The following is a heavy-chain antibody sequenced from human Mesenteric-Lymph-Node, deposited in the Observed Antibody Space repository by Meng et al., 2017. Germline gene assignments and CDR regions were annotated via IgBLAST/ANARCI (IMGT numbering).Heavy chain of an antibody. CDR1: GFIFSNYE. CDR3: ARRGYSSSWYVDHYYYYGMDV. D-gene: IGHD6-13*01. Sequence: LTGAASGFIFSNYEMNWVRQAPGKGLEWLSYIGTSGTTIYYADAVKGRFTISRDNAKNSLYLQMNSLRAEDTAVYYCARRGYSSSWYVDHYYYYGMDVWGQGTTVTVSS. CDR2: IGTSGTTI. J-gene: IGHJ6*02. V-gene: IGHV3-48*03.